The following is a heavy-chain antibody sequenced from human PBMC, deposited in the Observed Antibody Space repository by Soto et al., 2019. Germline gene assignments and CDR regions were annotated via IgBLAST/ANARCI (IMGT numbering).Heavy chain of an antibody. CDR3: AKYSGYDYYYYYGMDV. CDR1: GFTFSSYA. V-gene: IGHV3-23*01. Sequence: GGSLRLSCAASGFTFSSYAMSWVRQAPGKGLEWVSAISGSGGSTYYADSVKGRFTISRDNSKNTLYLQMNSLRAEDTAVYYCAKYSGYDYYYYYGMDVWGQGPTVTV. J-gene: IGHJ6*02. CDR2: ISGSGGST. D-gene: IGHD5-12*01.